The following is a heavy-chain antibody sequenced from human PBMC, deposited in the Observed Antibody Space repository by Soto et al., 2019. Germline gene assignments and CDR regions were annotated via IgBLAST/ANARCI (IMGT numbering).Heavy chain of an antibody. V-gene: IGHV4-61*08. CDR3: ALTRGGARTEY. CDR1: GGSVSSGGYY. J-gene: IGHJ4*02. D-gene: IGHD3-10*01. CDR2: IYYSGST. Sequence: QVQLQESGPGLVKPSETLSLTCTVSGGSVSSGGYYWSWLRQPPGKGLEWIGYIYYSGSTNYNPSFTSRVTISIDTSKNQFSLKLSSVTAADTAVYYCALTRGGARTEYWGQGTLVTVSS.